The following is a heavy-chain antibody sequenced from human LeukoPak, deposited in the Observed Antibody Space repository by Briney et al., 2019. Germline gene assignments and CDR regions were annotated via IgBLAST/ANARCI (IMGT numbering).Heavy chain of an antibody. CDR3: ASGAGTTPTNY. V-gene: IGHV4-59*10. D-gene: IGHD1-7*01. CDR1: GGSFSGYY. CDR2: IYTSGST. Sequence: SETLSLTCAVYGGSFSGYYWSWIRQPAGKGLEWVGRIYTSGSTNYNPSLKSQVTMSVDTSKNQFSLKLSSVTAADTAVYYCASGAGTTPTNYWGQGTLVTVSS. J-gene: IGHJ4*02.